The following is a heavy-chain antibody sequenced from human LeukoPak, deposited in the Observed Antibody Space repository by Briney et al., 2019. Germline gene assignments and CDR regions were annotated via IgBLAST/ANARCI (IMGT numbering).Heavy chain of an antibody. CDR2: IYYTGST. CDR3: ARWGSIAVARFPY. CDR1: GGSISNYY. V-gene: IGHV4-59*01. Sequence: SETLSLTCTVSGGSISNYYWSWIRQPPGKGLEWIGYIYYTGSTNYNPYLTSRVNISIDTSTNQFSLNLTSVTAADTAVYYCARWGSIAVARFPYWGQGTLVTVSS. D-gene: IGHD6-13*01. J-gene: IGHJ4*02.